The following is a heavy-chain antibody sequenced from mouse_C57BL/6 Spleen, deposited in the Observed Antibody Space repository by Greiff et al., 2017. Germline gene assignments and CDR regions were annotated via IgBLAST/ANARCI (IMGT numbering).Heavy chain of an antibody. J-gene: IGHJ2*01. CDR1: GYTFTSYW. Sequence: QVQLQQPGAELVRPGSSVKLSCKASGYTFTSYWMHWVKQRPIQGLEWIGNIDPSDSETHYNQKFKDKATLTVDKASSTAYMQLSSLTSADSAVYYCARSQYYLDYWGQGTTLTVSS. CDR2: IDPSDSET. D-gene: IGHD3-1*01. CDR3: ARSQYYLDY. V-gene: IGHV1-52*01.